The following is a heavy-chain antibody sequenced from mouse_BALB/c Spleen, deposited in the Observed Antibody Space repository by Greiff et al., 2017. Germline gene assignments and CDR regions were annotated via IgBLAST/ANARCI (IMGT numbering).Heavy chain of an antibody. J-gene: IGHJ4*01. V-gene: IGHV3-8*02. CDR2: ISYSGST. CDR3: ARGWLLDYAMDY. D-gene: IGHD2-3*01. Sequence: EVKLQESGPSLVKPSQTLSLTCSVTGDSITSGYWNWIRKFPGNKLEYMGYISYSGSTYYNPSLKSRISITRDTSKNQYYLQLNSVTTEDTATYYCARGWLLDYAMDYWGQGTSVTVSS. CDR1: GDSITSGY.